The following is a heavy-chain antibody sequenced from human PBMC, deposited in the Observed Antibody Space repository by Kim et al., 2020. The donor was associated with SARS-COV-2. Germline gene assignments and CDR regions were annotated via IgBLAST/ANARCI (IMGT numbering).Heavy chain of an antibody. CDR1: GYTFKNYA. CDR2: LSGSGRNG. D-gene: IGHD4-4*01. CDR3: AKGTTVNVADDGFADF. Sequence: GGSLRLSCAASGYTFKNYAMTWVRQAPGKGLEWVSCLSGSGRNGYYADSVKGRFTVSKDNSGDTLYLEMNSLRVEDTAVYYCAKGTTVNVADDGFADFWG. J-gene: IGHJ6*01. V-gene: IGHV3-23*01.